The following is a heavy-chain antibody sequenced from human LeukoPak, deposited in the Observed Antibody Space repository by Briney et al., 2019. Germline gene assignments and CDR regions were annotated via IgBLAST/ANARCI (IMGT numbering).Heavy chain of an antibody. D-gene: IGHD3-10*01. V-gene: IGHV4-30-4*01. Sequence: EPSQTLSLTCTVSGGSISSGDYYWSWIRQPPGKGLEWTGYIYYSGSTYDNPSLKSRVTISVDTSNNQFSLKLSSVTAADTAVYYCARDYYGSGKYYYFCMDVWGKGTTVTVSS. CDR3: ARDYYGSGKYYYFCMDV. CDR1: GGSISSGDYY. J-gene: IGHJ6*04. CDR2: IYYSGST.